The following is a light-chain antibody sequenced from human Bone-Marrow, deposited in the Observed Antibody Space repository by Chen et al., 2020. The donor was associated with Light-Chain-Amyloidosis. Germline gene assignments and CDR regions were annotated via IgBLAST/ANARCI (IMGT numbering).Light chain of an antibody. CDR2: EDD. CDR3: QSYQGSSQGV. CDR1: SGSIATNY. V-gene: IGLV6-57*01. Sequence: NFMLTQPHSVSESPGKTVIISCTRSSGSIATNYVQWYQQRPGSSPTTVIYEDDQRPSGVPDRCSGSIDRSSNSASLTISGLTSEDEADYYCQSYQGSSQGVFGGGTKLTVL. J-gene: IGLJ3*02.